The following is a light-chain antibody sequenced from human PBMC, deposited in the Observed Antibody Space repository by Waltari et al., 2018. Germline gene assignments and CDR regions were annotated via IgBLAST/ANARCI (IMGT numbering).Light chain of an antibody. CDR1: MYNTGINP. CDR2: ATN. J-gene: IGLJ2*01. V-gene: IGLV1-44*01. Sequence: LTQSPSLSGTPGQRLTISCSGDMYNTGINPVNWYQQFPGAAPRVVMTATNERPSGIPDRFSGSKSGNSASLTISGLRFEDESDFYCGAWDDKVKAWLFGGGTTVTVL. CDR3: GAWDDKVKAWL.